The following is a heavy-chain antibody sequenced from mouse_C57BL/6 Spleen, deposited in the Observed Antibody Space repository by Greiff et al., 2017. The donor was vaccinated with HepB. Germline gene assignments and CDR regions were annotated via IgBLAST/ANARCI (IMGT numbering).Heavy chain of an antibody. CDR1: GYAFSSSW. D-gene: IGHD2-2*01. V-gene: IGHV1-82*01. J-gene: IGHJ3*01. Sequence: QVQLQHSGPELVKPGASVKISCEASGYAFSSSWMNWVKQRPGKGLEWIGRIYPGDGDTNYNGKFKGKATLTADKSSSTAYMQLSSLTSEDSAVYFCARSFGYDVGFAYWGQGTLVTVSA. CDR3: ARSFGYDVGFAY. CDR2: IYPGDGDT.